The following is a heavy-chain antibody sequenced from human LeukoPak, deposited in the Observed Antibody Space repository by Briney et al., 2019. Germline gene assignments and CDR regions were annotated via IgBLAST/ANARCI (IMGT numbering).Heavy chain of an antibody. J-gene: IGHJ2*01. CDR2: ISSSSSYI. CDR3: ARDPVGATSNWYFDL. Sequence: GGSLRLSCAASGFTFSSYSMNWVRQAPGKGLEWVSSISSSSSYIYYADSVKGRFTISRDNAKNSLYLQMNSLRAEDTAVYYCARDPVGATSNWYFDLWGRGTLVTVSS. V-gene: IGHV3-21*01. CDR1: GFTFSSYS. D-gene: IGHD1-26*01.